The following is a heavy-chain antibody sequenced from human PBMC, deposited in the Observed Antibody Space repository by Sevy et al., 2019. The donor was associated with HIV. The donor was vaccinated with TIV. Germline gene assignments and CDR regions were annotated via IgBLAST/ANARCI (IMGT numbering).Heavy chain of an antibody. V-gene: IGHV1-24*01. CDR1: GSTLTQLS. Sequence: ASVKVSCKVSGSTLTQLSIHWVRQAPGKGLEWMGSFDPEDGETVYPQRFQGRVTMTEDTSTDTAYMRLSSPRSEDTAVYYCATTKDYYESSGSPFDYWGQGTLVTVSS. J-gene: IGHJ4*02. D-gene: IGHD3-22*01. CDR2: FDPEDGET. CDR3: ATTKDYYESSGSPFDY.